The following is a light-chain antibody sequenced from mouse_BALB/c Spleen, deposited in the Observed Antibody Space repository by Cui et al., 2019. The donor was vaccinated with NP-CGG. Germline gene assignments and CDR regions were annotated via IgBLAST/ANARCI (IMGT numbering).Light chain of an antibody. CDR2: GTN. Sequence: QAVVTQESALTTSPGETVTLTCRSSTGAVTTTNYANWVQDKPDHLFTGLIGGTNNRVPGVPARFSGSLIGDKAALTITGAQTEDEAIYFCVLWYSNHWVFGGGTKLTVL. J-gene: IGLJ1*01. V-gene: IGLV1*01. CDR3: VLWYSNHWV. CDR1: TGAVTTTNY.